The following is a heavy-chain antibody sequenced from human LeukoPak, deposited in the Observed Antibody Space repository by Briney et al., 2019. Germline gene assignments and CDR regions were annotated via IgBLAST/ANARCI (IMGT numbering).Heavy chain of an antibody. J-gene: IGHJ4*02. CDR1: GFTFSSYS. CDR2: ISGSSSHI. CDR3: AKDPWSSRSY. Sequence: GRSLRLSCAASGFTFSSYSMNWVRQAPGKGLEWVSSISGSSSHIYYGDSVKGRFTISRDNAKNSVYLQMNSLRAEDTAVYYCAKDPWSSRSYWGQGTLVTVSS. D-gene: IGHD6-13*01. V-gene: IGHV3-21*01.